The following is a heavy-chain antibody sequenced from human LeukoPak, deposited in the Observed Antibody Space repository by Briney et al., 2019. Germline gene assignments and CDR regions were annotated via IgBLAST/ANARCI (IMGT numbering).Heavy chain of an antibody. CDR3: ARSMVLGGLDFRGLFDP. V-gene: IGHV4-38-2*02. CDR1: GYSISSGYY. Sequence: SEALSLTCNVSGYSISSGYYWGWIRQPPGKGLEWIGSIYHSGSTYYNPSLKSRVTMSLDTSKNQVSLKLSSVTAADTALYYCARSMVLGGLDFRGLFDPWGQGTLVIVSS. CDR2: IYHSGST. J-gene: IGHJ5*02. D-gene: IGHD2-8*01.